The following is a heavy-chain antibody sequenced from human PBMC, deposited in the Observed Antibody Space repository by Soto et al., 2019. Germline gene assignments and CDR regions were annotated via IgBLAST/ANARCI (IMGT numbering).Heavy chain of an antibody. CDR3: ARGGTYCGGDCYSYDDAFDI. CDR1: GYTFTSYG. V-gene: IGHV1-18*01. J-gene: IGHJ3*02. CDR2: ISAYNGNT. D-gene: IGHD2-21*02. Sequence: GASAKVSCKASGYTFTSYGISWVRQAPGQGLEWMGWISAYNGNTNYAQKLQGRVTMTTDTSTSTAYMELRSLRSDDTTVYYCARGGTYCGGDCYSYDDAFDIWGQGTMVTVSS.